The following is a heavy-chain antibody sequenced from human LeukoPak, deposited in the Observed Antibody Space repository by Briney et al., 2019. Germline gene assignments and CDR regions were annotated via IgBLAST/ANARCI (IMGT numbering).Heavy chain of an antibody. V-gene: IGHV1-18*04. CDR2: ISAYNGNT. D-gene: IGHD3-10*01. CDR3: ARDRMVRGFDYYYGMDV. J-gene: IGHJ6*04. Sequence: ASVKVSCKASGYTFTSYGVSWVRRAPGQGLEWMGWISAYNGNTNYAQKLQGRVTMTTDTSTSTAYMELRSLRSDDTAVYYCARDRMVRGFDYYYGMDVWGKGTTVTVSS. CDR1: GYTFTSYG.